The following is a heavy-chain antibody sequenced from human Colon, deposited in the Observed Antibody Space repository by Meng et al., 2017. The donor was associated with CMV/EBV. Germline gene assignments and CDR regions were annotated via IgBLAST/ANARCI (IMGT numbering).Heavy chain of an antibody. CDR3: ASGSSQAWELLHY. D-gene: IGHD1-26*01. CDR2: IYHSQL. Sequence: QVKRTQLGAGFLKASETLALTCTVYGGAFSTYFWTWIRQPTGKGMEWIGEIYHSQLNHNPSLKTRVTISSDTSKNQFSLKLSSVTAADTAVYYCASGSSQAWELLHYWGQGTLVTVSS. J-gene: IGHJ4*02. V-gene: IGHV4-34*02. CDR1: GGAFSTYF.